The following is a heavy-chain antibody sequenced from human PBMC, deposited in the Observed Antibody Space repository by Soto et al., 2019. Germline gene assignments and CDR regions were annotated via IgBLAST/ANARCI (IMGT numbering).Heavy chain of an antibody. V-gene: IGHV3-30-3*01. CDR2: ISNDGNRQ. D-gene: IGHD5-18*01. CDR3: ARDIYSYGSVGTPDI. CDR1: GFSFSSQA. J-gene: IGHJ3*02. Sequence: PGGSLRLSCVASGFSFSSQAMHWVRQAPGKGLEWVAAISNDGNRQLYADSVKDRFTISRDNSRNTLDLQMNNLRTEDTGVYFCARDIYSYGSVGTPDIWGQGKMVTVSS.